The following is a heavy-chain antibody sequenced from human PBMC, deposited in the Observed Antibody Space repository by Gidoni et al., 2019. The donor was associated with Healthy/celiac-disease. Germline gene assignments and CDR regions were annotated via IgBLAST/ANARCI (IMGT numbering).Heavy chain of an antibody. Sequence: QVQLQESGPGLVKPSETLSLTCTVSGGSVSSGSYYWSWIRQPPGKGLEWIGYIYYSGSTNYNPSLKSRVTISVDTSKNQFSLKLSSVTAADTAVYYCASGAAGDSTCDYWGQGTLVTVSS. CDR3: ASGAAGDSTCDY. CDR2: IYYSGST. J-gene: IGHJ4*02. CDR1: GGSVSSGSYY. V-gene: IGHV4-61*01. D-gene: IGHD3-22*01.